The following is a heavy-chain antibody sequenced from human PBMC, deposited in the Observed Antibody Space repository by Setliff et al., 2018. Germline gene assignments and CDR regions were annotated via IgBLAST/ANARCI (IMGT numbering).Heavy chain of an antibody. V-gene: IGHV4-34*10. CDR1: GASFSDYY. Sequence: SETLSLTCTVCGASFSDYYWGWIRQPPGKGLEWIAEINHSGSTNYNPSLKSRVTMSLDRSKNQFSLRLTSVTASDTAVYYCASPRRDDLDSPFDPFDIWGHGTRVTVSS. J-gene: IGHJ3*02. D-gene: IGHD3-3*01. CDR2: INHSGST. CDR3: ASPRRDDLDSPFDPFDI.